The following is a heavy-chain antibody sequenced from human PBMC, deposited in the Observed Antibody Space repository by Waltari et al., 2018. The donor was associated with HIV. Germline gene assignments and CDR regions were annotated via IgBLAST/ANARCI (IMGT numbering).Heavy chain of an antibody. Sequence: EVQLVESGGGLVQHGRSGRLSCGASGSVFDDYAMHWLRQVPGKGLEWVSGISWNGGGIGYADSVKGRFTISRDNAKNSLYLQMNSLRAEDTAMYYCAKDRSGNYYNPWFDPWGQGTLVTVSS. CDR2: ISWNGGGI. D-gene: IGHD3-10*01. V-gene: IGHV3-9*01. CDR3: AKDRSGNYYNPWFDP. CDR1: GSVFDDYA. J-gene: IGHJ5*02.